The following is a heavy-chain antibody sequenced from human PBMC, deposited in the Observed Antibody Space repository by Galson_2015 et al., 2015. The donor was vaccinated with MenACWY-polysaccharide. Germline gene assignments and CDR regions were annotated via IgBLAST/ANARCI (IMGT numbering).Heavy chain of an antibody. Sequence: SLRLSCAGSGLTFSSYGMGWVRQAPGKGLEWVSGLSPTTGNTYYADSVRGRFTISRDNSKNTLYLQMDSLRAEDTALYYCAKGAAHYGSGNYHDYWGQGTQVTVSS. CDR3: AKGAAHYGSGNYHDY. D-gene: IGHD3-10*01. J-gene: IGHJ4*02. CDR1: GLTFSSYG. V-gene: IGHV3-23*01. CDR2: LSPTTGNT.